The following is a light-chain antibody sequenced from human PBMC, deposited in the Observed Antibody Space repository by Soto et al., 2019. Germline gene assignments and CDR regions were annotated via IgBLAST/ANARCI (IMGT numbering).Light chain of an antibody. CDR3: QQYNSSSLT. J-gene: IGKJ4*01. CDR2: KTS. CDR1: QSINNW. Sequence: DIQMTQSPSTLYASVGDRVTITCRAIQSINNWFAWYQQKPGKAPKLLIYKTSDLESGVPSRFSGSGSGTEFSRTISSLQPDDFAPYYCQQYNSSSLTFGGGTRVEVK. V-gene: IGKV1-5*03.